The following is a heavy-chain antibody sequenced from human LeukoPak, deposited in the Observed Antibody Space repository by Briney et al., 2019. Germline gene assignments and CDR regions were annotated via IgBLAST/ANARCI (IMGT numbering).Heavy chain of an antibody. Sequence: GGSLRLSCVASGFTFSSYSMNWVRQAPGKGLEWVSSISRSSGYIYYADSLKGQFIISRDNAKKSLYLQMNSLRAEDTAVYYCARDCGGYCSSSSSPYGMDVWGQGTTVTVSS. J-gene: IGHJ6*02. V-gene: IGHV3-21*01. CDR2: ISRSSGYI. CDR1: GFTFSSYS. D-gene: IGHD2-2*03. CDR3: ARDCGGYCSSSSSPYGMDV.